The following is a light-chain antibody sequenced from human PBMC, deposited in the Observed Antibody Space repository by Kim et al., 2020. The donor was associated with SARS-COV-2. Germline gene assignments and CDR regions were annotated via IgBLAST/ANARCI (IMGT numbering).Light chain of an antibody. CDR2: GAN. CDR1: SGDIASFY. V-gene: IGLV6-57*03. Sequence: NFMLTQPPSVSESPGKTITISCTRSSGDIASFYVQWFQQRPGSAPTTVIFGANERPSGVPDRFSASVAQSSGSASLTISGLKTEDEADYYCQSFDSNNLWVFGGGTQLTVL. CDR3: QSFDSNNLWV. J-gene: IGLJ3*02.